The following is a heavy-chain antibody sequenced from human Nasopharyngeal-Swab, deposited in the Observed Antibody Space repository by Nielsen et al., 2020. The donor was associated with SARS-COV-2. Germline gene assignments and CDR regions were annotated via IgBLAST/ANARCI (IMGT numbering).Heavy chain of an antibody. D-gene: IGHD2-21*01. Sequence: ESLKISCTVSGGSISSYYWTWIRQPPGRGLEWIGYIYYSGSTNYNPSLESRVTMSVDTSKNQFSLNLSSVTAADTAVYYCAVIPPGRWYFDYWGQGTLVTVSS. V-gene: IGHV4-59*01. CDR3: AVIPPGRWYFDY. CDR1: GGSISSYY. J-gene: IGHJ4*02. CDR2: IYYSGST.